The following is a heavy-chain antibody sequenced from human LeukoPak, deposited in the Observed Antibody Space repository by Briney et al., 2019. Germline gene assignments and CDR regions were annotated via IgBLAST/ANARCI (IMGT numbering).Heavy chain of an antibody. Sequence: SETLSLTCTGSGGSISSYYWSWIRQPPGKGLEWIRYIHYSGSTHYNPSLKSRVTISVDTSKNQVSLKLRSVTAADTAVYYCARTTEGYAGGPGYSYYYYMDVWGKGTTVTISS. J-gene: IGHJ6*03. CDR3: ARTTEGYAGGPGYSYYYYMDV. CDR2: IHYSGST. D-gene: IGHD5-12*01. V-gene: IGHV4-59*01. CDR1: GGSISSYY.